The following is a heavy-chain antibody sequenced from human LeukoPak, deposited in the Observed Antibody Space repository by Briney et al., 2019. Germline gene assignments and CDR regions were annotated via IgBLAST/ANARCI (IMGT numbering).Heavy chain of an antibody. CDR2: ISWNSGSI. CDR3: AKDLNYYDSSGYPDAFDI. Sequence: GGSLRLSCAASGFTFDDYAMHWVRQAPGKGLEWVSGISWNSGSIGYADSVKGRFTISRDNAKNSLYLQMNSLRAEDTALYYCAKDLNYYDSSGYPDAFDIWGQGTMVTVSS. V-gene: IGHV3-9*01. CDR1: GFTFDDYA. J-gene: IGHJ3*02. D-gene: IGHD3-22*01.